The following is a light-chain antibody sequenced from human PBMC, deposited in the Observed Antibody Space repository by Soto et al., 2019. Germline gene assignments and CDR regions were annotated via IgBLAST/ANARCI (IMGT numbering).Light chain of an antibody. J-gene: IGKJ4*01. CDR2: DAS. CDR3: QQYENLPT. CDR1: QDIANY. V-gene: IGKV1-33*01. Sequence: DLQMTQSPSSLSASVGDRVTITCQASQDIANYLNWYQQKPGKAPKLLIYDASNLERGVPSRFSGSGSGTDFTFTISSLQPEDIATYYCQQYENLPTFGGGTKVETK.